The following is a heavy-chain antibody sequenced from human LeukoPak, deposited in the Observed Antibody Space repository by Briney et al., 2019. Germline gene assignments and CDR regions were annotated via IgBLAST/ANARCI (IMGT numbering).Heavy chain of an antibody. Sequence: SETLSLTCTVSGVSISSSSYYWGWIRPRPGKGLEWCGNIYYSGSTYYNPSLNSRATISVDTSKNQFSLKLSSVTAADTAGYYCARHEYYGLEGGFDYWGQGTLVTVSS. CDR1: GVSISSSSYY. V-gene: IGHV4-39*01. D-gene: IGHD3-10*01. CDR3: ARHEYYGLEGGFDY. J-gene: IGHJ4*02. CDR2: IYYSGST.